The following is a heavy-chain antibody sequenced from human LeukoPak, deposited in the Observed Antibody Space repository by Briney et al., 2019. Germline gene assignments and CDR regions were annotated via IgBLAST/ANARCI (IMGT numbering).Heavy chain of an antibody. D-gene: IGHD3-3*01. CDR1: GGSISSYY. V-gene: IGHV4-59*01. Sequence: SETLSLTCTVSGGSISSYYWSWIRQPPGKGLEWIGYIYYSGSTNYNPSLKSRVTISVDTSKNQFSLKLRSVTAADTAVYYCARVVSTIFGVPYYYYYYMDVWGKGTTVTVSS. CDR2: IYYSGST. J-gene: IGHJ6*03. CDR3: ARVVSTIFGVPYYYYYYMDV.